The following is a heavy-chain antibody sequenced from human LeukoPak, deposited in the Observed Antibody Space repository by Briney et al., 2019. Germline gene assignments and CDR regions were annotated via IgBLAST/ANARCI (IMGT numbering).Heavy chain of an antibody. V-gene: IGHV1-18*01. CDR2: ISAYNGNT. CDR3: ARVLGIVLVPAARAKWFDP. Sequence: ASVKVSCKASGYTFNNYGITWARQAPGQGLEWVGWISAYNGNTNYAQRLQGRVTMTTDTSTSAAYMELRSLRSDDTAVYYCARVLGIVLVPAARAKWFDPWGQGTLVTVSS. D-gene: IGHD2-2*01. J-gene: IGHJ5*02. CDR1: GYTFNNYG.